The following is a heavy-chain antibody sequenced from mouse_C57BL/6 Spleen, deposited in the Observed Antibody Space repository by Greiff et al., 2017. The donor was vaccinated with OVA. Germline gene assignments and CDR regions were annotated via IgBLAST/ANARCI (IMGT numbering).Heavy chain of an antibody. J-gene: IGHJ3*01. V-gene: IGHV1-80*01. D-gene: IGHD2-4*01. Sequence: VQLQESGAELVKPGASVKISCKASGYAFSSYWMNWVKQRPGKGLEWIGQIYPGDGDTNYNGKFKGKATLTADKSSSTAYMQLSSLTSEDSAVYFCARSPYDYEGFAYWGQGTLVTVSA. CDR2: IYPGDGDT. CDR1: GYAFSSYW. CDR3: ARSPYDYEGFAY.